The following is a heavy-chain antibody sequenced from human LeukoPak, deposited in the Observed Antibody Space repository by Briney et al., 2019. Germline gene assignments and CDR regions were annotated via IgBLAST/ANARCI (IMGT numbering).Heavy chain of an antibody. D-gene: IGHD1-7*01. V-gene: IGHV3-7*01. J-gene: IGHJ4*02. Sequence: GRSLRLSCAASGFTFSNYWMSWVRQAPGKGLEWVANIKQDGSEKYYVNSVKGRFTISRDNAKNSLYLQMNSLRAEDTAIYFCAREDDWNYEDYWGQGTLVTVSS. CDR1: GFTFSNYW. CDR2: IKQDGSEK. CDR3: AREDDWNYEDY.